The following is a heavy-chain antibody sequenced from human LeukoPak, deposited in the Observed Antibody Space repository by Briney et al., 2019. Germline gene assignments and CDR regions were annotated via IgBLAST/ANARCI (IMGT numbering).Heavy chain of an antibody. CDR3: ARLMEWARSYYYYYYMDV. Sequence: ASVKVSCKASGYTFTSYGISWVRQAPGQGLEWMGWISAYNGNTNYAQKLQGRVTMTTDTSTSTAYMELRSLRSDDTAVYYCARLMEWARSYYYYYYMDVWGKGTTVTISS. CDR1: GYTFTSYG. CDR2: ISAYNGNT. J-gene: IGHJ6*03. D-gene: IGHD3-3*01. V-gene: IGHV1-18*01.